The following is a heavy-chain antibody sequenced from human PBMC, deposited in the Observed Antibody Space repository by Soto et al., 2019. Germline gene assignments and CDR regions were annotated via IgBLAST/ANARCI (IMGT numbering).Heavy chain of an antibody. D-gene: IGHD5-12*01. CDR2: IIPIFGTA. V-gene: IGHV1-69*12. CDR1: GGTFSSYT. J-gene: IGHJ2*01. CDR3: ARGNHRLLQLLYFDL. Sequence: QVQLVQSGAEVKKPGSSVTVSCKASGGTFSSYTISWVRQAPGQGLEWMGGIIPIFGTANYAQKVQGRVTSTADESTSTAYSELSSLRSEDTAVYYGARGNHRLLQLLYFDLWGRGTLVTVSS.